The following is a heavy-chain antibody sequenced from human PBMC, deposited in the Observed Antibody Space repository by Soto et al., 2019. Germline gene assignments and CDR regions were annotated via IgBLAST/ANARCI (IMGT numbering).Heavy chain of an antibody. V-gene: IGHV1-8*01. D-gene: IGHD3-3*01. J-gene: IGHJ4*02. CDR3: ARGVSLFGVVISPPVGY. CDR1: GYTFTSYD. CDR2: MNPNSGNT. Sequence: QVQLVQSGAEVKKPGASVKVSCKASGYTFTSYDINWVRQATGQGLEWMGWMNPNSGNTGYAQKFQGRVTMTRNTSISTAYMELSSLRSEVTAVYYCARGVSLFGVVISPPVGYWGQGTLVTVSS.